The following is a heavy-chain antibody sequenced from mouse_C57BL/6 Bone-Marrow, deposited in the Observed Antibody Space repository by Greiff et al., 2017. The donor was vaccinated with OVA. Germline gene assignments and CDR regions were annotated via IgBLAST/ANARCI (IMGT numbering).Heavy chain of an antibody. CDR2: ISDGGSYT. CDR3: ARDQYCGSRE. J-gene: IGHJ3*01. V-gene: IGHV5-4*01. D-gene: IGHD1-1*01. CDR1: GFTFSSYA. Sequence: DVQLVESGGGLVKPGGSLKLSCAASGFTFSSYAMSWVRQTPEKRLEWVATISDGGSYTYYPDNVKGRFTISRDNAKNNLYLQMSHLKSEDTAMYYCARDQYCGSREGGQGTLVTVSA.